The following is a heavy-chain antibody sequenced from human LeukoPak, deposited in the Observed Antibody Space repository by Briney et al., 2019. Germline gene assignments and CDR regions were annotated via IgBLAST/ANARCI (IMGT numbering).Heavy chain of an antibody. D-gene: IGHD2-2*01. CDR2: LSGSGGTT. CDR3: AKYCSSSSCSNRGAYYGMDV. CDR1: GFTFSSYA. Sequence: GESLRLFCAGSGFTFSSYAMSWVRQAPGKGLEWVSTLSGSGGTTYYADSVKGRFTISRDNSKNTLYLQMSSLRAEDTALYYCAKYCSSSSCSNRGAYYGMDVWGQGTTVTVSS. J-gene: IGHJ6*02. V-gene: IGHV3-23*01.